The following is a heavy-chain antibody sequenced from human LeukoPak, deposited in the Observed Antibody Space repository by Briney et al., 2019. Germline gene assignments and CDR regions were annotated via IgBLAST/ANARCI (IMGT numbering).Heavy chain of an antibody. CDR1: GGSISSYY. V-gene: IGHV4-59*01. J-gene: IGHJ4*02. CDR2: IYYSGST. Sequence: PSETLSLTCTVSGGSISSYYWSWIRQPPGKGLEWIGYIYYSGSTNYNPSLKSRGIISVDTSKNKFFLQLSSVTDEDTTAYYCAPDPSYSGSYGWSGEPLAGGGYWGQGTLVTVSS. D-gene: IGHD1-26*01. CDR3: APDPSYSGSYGWSGEPLAGGGY.